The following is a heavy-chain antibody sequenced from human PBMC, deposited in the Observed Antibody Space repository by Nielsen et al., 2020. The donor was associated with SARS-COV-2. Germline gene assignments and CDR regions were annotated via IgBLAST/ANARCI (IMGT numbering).Heavy chain of an antibody. CDR3: ARSRGCSATSCFFDY. Sequence: ASVKVSCKASGYSFTTYAIHWARQAPGQRLEWMGWINAGNGNTRYSQKFQGRVTITRDTSASTAYMELSGLSSEDTAVYYCARSRGCSATSCFFDYWGQGALVTVSS. CDR2: INAGNGNT. J-gene: IGHJ4*02. V-gene: IGHV1-3*01. D-gene: IGHD2-2*01. CDR1: GYSFTTYA.